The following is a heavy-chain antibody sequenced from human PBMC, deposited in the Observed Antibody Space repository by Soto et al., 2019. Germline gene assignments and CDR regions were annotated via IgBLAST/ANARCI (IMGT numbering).Heavy chain of an antibody. V-gene: IGHV3-21*01. J-gene: IGHJ5*02. Sequence: GGSLRLSCVASGFTFSNYNMNWVRQAPGKGLEWVSHISGSSMYIHYADSVRGRFTISRDNAKNSVYLQMDSLRVEDTAVYYCAREGALKPFSSWGQGALVTVSS. CDR2: ISGSSMYI. CDR1: GFTFSNYN. CDR3: AREGALKPFSS.